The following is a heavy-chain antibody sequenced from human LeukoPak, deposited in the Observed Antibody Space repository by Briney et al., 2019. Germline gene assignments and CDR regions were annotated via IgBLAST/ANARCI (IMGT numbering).Heavy chain of an antibody. V-gene: IGHV4-39*07. J-gene: IGHJ4*02. CDR3: ARKPIINNAWYYFDC. Sequence: SETLSLTCTVSGGSVGSGSYYWNWIRQSPGQGLEWIGNVYYSGSAYYNPSLKSRVTMSLDTSKNQFSLKLSSVTAADTAVYYCARKPIINNAWYYFDCWGQGIMVAVSS. D-gene: IGHD1/OR15-1a*01. CDR1: GGSVGSGSYY. CDR2: VYYSGSA.